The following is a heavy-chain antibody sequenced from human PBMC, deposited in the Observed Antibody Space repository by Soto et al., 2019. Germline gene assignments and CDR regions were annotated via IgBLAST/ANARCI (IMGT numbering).Heavy chain of an antibody. CDR1: GYTFTSYG. CDR2: ISAYNGNT. CDR3: ARESDVDTAMVNDY. D-gene: IGHD5-18*01. Sequence: ASVKVSFKASGYTFTSYGISWVRQAPGQGLEWMGWISAYNGNTNYAQKLQGRVTMTTDTSTSTAYMELRSLRSDDTAVYYCARESDVDTAMVNDYWGQGTLVTVS. J-gene: IGHJ4*02. V-gene: IGHV1-18*01.